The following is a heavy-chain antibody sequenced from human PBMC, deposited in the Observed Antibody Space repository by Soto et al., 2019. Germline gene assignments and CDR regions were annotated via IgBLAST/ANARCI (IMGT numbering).Heavy chain of an antibody. CDR3: ARKILGSTTRPDYCYFDL. V-gene: IGHV3-23*01. Sequence: EVQLLESGGGLVQPGGSLRLSCAGSGFTFINYAMNWVRQAPGKGLEWVSSISGGGDAAFFGDSVRGRFTISRDNSKNTVTLQMNSLGVGDTAVYYCARKILGSTTRPDYCYFDLWGRGTRVTVSS. CDR1: GFTFINYA. CDR2: ISGGGDAA. D-gene: IGHD7-27*01. J-gene: IGHJ2*01.